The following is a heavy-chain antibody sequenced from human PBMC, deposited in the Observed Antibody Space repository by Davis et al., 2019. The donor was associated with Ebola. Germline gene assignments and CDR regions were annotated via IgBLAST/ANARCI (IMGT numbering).Heavy chain of an antibody. V-gene: IGHV1-18*01. J-gene: IGHJ3*02. Sequence: ASVKVFCKSSGYTFTSYGISWVRQAPGQGLEWMGWISAYNGNTNYAQKLQGRVTMTTDTSTSTAYMELRSLRSDDTAVYYCARSRRITIFGVVTDDAFDIWGQGTMVTVSS. CDR1: GYTFTSYG. CDR2: ISAYNGNT. D-gene: IGHD3-3*01. CDR3: ARSRRITIFGVVTDDAFDI.